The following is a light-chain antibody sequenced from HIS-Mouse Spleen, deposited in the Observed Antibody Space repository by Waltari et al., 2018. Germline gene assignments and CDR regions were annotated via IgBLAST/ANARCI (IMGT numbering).Light chain of an antibody. Sequence: SYELTQPPSVSVSPGQTARITCSGDALPKKYAYWYQQKSGQAPVRVSYVDSKRPSGIPEGFSGSSSGTMATLTISGAQVEDEADYYCYSTDSSGNHRVFGGGTKLTVL. V-gene: IGLV3-10*01. CDR3: YSTDSSGNHRV. CDR2: VDS. CDR1: ALPKKY. J-gene: IGLJ2*01.